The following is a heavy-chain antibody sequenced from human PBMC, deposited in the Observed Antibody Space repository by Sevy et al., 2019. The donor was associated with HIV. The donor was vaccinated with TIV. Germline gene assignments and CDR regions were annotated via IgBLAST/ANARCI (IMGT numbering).Heavy chain of an antibody. D-gene: IGHD5-12*01. Sequence: GALRLSCAASGFTFSSYAMRWVRQAPGKGLEWVAVISYDGSNKYYADSVKGRFTISRDNSKNTLYLQMNSLRAEDTAVYYCARELGYSGYDYVDYYYYGMDVWGQGTTVTVSS. CDR1: GFTFSSYA. CDR3: ARELGYSGYDYVDYYYYGMDV. J-gene: IGHJ6*02. V-gene: IGHV3-30*04. CDR2: ISYDGSNK.